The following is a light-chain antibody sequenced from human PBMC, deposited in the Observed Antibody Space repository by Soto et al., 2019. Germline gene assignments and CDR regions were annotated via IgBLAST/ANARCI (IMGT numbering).Light chain of an antibody. CDR2: AAS. Sequence: DIQITQSPSSLSASVGDIVTITFRGSQPVTNYLSWYQQKPGKVPTLLIYAASRLQSGVPSRFSAGGSETEFTLSINSLLPEDFATYYCQQSYIAPWTFGQGTKVDIK. J-gene: IGKJ1*01. CDR1: QPVTNY. CDR3: QQSYIAPWT. V-gene: IGKV1-39*01.